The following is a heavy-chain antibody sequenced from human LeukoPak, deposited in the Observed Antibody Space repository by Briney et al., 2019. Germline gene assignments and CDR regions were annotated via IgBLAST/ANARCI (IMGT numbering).Heavy chain of an antibody. V-gene: IGHV4-38-2*01. J-gene: IGHJ5*01. CDR2: FYHNEDS. Sequence: SETLSHTCAVSGFSLSNNFYWGWIGQPPGKGLEWIASFYHNEDSYINPSLKSRVTMSIDTSTNRFSLKLTSVTAADTATYYCARAPDSTGYYQKWFDSWGQGTRVTVSS. CDR3: ARAPDSTGYYQKWFDS. D-gene: IGHD3-22*01. CDR1: GFSLSNNFY.